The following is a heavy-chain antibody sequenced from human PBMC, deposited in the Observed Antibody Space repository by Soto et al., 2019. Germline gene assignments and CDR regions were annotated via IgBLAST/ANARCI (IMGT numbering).Heavy chain of an antibody. J-gene: IGHJ6*03. CDR2: INHSGST. CDR1: GGSFSGYY. V-gene: IGHV4-34*01. D-gene: IGHD3-3*01. CDR3: ARGVSNYDFWSGYSHYYYYMGV. Sequence: ASETLSLTCAVYGGSFSGYYWSWIRQPPGKGLEWIGEINHSGSTNYNPSLKSRVTISVDTSKSQFSLKLSSVTAADTAIYYCARGVSNYDFWSGYSHYYYYMGVWGKGTTVTVSS.